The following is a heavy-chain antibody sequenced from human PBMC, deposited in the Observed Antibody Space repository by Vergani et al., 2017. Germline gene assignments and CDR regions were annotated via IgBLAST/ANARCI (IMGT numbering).Heavy chain of an antibody. V-gene: IGHV1-69*05. J-gene: IGHJ4*02. D-gene: IGHD3-22*01. CDR3: ARIYYYDSSGDPFDY. CDR1: GGTFSSYA. Sequence: QVQLVQSGAEVKKPGSSVKVSCKASGGTFSSYAISWVRQAPGQGLEWMGGIIPIFGTANYAQKFQGRVTMTRDTSISTAYMELSRLRSDDTAVYYCARIYYYDSSGDPFDYWGQGTLVTVSS. CDR2: IIPIFGTA.